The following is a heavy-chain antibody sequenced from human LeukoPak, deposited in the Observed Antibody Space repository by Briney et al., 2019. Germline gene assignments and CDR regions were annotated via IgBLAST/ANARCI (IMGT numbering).Heavy chain of an antibody. D-gene: IGHD1-26*01. J-gene: IGHJ4*02. V-gene: IGHV4-34*01. CDR1: GGSFNGYY. CDR3: ARRSEYSYLSGVNY. Sequence: SETLSLTCAGQGGSFNGYYCNWIRQAPGKGLEWIGEINQSGNINYNPSLKSRVTMSVDTSKNQFSLNLISLTAADTAVYYCARRSEYSYLSGVNYWGQGTLVTVSS. CDR2: INQSGNI.